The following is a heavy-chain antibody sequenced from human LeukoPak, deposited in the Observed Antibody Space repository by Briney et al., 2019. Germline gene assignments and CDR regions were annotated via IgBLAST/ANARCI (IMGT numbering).Heavy chain of an antibody. V-gene: IGHV4-34*01. CDR3: ARGGGIVGATGAFDI. CDR1: GGSFSGYY. Sequence: SETLSLTCAVYGGSFSGYYWSWIRQPPGKGLEWIGEINHSGSTNYNPSLKSRVTISVDTSKNQFSLKLSSVTAADMAVYYCARGGGIVGATGAFDIWGQGTMVTVSS. J-gene: IGHJ3*02. D-gene: IGHD1-26*01. CDR2: INHSGST.